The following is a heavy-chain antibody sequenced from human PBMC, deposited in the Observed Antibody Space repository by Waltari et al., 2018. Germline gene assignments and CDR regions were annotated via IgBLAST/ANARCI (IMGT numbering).Heavy chain of an antibody. CDR1: GFTFRSYA. V-gene: IGHV3-23*01. CDR3: AKVKIAVLSFFDY. CDR2: ISGSGGST. Sequence: EVQLLESGGGLVQPGGSLRLSCAASGFTFRSYAMSWVRQAPGKGLEWVSAISGSGGSTDYADSVKGRFTISRDNSKNTLYLQMNSLRAEDTAVYYCAKVKIAVLSFFDYWGQGTLVTVSS. D-gene: IGHD6-19*01. J-gene: IGHJ4*02.